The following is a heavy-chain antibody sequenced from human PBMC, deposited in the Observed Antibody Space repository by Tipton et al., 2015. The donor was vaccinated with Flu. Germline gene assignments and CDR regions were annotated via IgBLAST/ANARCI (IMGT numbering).Heavy chain of an antibody. Sequence: SLRLSCAASGFTFSSYGMHWVRQAPGKGLEWVAVISYDGSNKYYADSVKGRFTISRDNSKNTLYLQMNSLRAEDTAVYYCAKDDLSGSYVLGGFDYWGQGTLVTVSS. D-gene: IGHD1-26*01. CDR3: AKDDLSGSYVLGGFDY. J-gene: IGHJ4*02. CDR1: GFTFSSYG. V-gene: IGHV3-30*18. CDR2: ISYDGSNK.